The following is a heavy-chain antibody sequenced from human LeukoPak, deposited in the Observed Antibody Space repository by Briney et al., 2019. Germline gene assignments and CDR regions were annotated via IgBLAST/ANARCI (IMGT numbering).Heavy chain of an antibody. CDR2: IRSSGDST. CDR1: GFTFSNYG. D-gene: IGHD4-23*01. V-gene: IGHV3-23*01. J-gene: IGHJ4*02. CDR3: AKGKGNSACNDY. Sequence: GGSLRLSCAASGFTFSNYGMSWVRQAPGKGLEWVSSIRSSGDSTYYADSVKGRFTISRDNSKNTLYLQMNSLRAEDTAVYYCAKGKGNSACNDYWGQGTLVTVSS.